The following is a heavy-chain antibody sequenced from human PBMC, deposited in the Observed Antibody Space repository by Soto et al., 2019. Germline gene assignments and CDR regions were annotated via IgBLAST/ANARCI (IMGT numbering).Heavy chain of an antibody. V-gene: IGHV3-7*01. D-gene: IGHD3-10*01. CDR2: IKQDGSEK. CDR3: ARETGAYYYGMDV. CDR1: GFTFSSYW. J-gene: IGHJ6*02. Sequence: EVQLVESGGGLVQPGGSLRLSCAASGFTFSSYWMSWVRQAPGKGLEWVANIKQDGSEKYYVDSVKGRFTISRDNAKNSLYLQMNSLRAEDTAVYYCARETGAYYYGMDVWGQGTTVTVSS.